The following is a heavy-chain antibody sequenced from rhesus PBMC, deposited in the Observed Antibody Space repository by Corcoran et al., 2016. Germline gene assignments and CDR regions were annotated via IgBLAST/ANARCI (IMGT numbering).Heavy chain of an antibody. V-gene: IGHV4-127*01. CDR2: IGGSSGRT. J-gene: IGHJ3*01. Sequence: QVQLQESGPGLVKPSETLSLTCAVSGSSISSGYGWRWIRQPPGKGVEGIGYIGGSSGRTNTNPSLKGRVTISKDTSKNQFSRKLSSVTAADTAVYYCARVDWGDRHDAFDFWGQGLRVTVSS. CDR3: ARVDWGDRHDAFDF. D-gene: IGHD3-34*01. CDR1: GSSISSGYG.